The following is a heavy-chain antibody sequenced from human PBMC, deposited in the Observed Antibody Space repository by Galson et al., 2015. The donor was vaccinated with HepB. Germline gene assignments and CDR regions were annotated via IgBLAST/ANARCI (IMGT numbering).Heavy chain of an antibody. D-gene: IGHD6-6*01. Sequence: PALVKPTQTLTLTCSFSGFSLSTTGMCVSWIRQPPGKALEWLARIDWDDAKHYTSSLKNRLTISKDTSKSQVVLTTTYMDPVDTATYFCARISCRTGSRPPSQYYGMDPWGQGTTVSVSS. J-gene: IGHJ6*02. CDR1: GFSLSTTGMC. CDR2: IDWDDAK. CDR3: ARISCRTGSRPPSQYYGMDP. V-gene: IGHV2-70*11.